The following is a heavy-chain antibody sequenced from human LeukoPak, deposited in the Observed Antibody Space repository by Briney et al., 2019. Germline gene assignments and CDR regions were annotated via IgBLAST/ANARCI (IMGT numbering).Heavy chain of an antibody. Sequence: ASVEVSCKASGYTFTSYGISWVRQAPGQGLEWMGWISAYNGNTNYAQKLQGRVTMTTDTSTSTAYMELRSLRSDDTAVYYCARDGTMVRGVIINWFDPWGQGTLVTVSS. V-gene: IGHV1-18*01. CDR3: ARDGTMVRGVIINWFDP. D-gene: IGHD3-10*01. CDR1: GYTFTSYG. J-gene: IGHJ5*02. CDR2: ISAYNGNT.